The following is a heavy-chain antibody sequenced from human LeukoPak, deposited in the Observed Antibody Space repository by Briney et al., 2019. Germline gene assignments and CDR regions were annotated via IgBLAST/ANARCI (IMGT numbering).Heavy chain of an antibody. D-gene: IGHD3-16*01. J-gene: IGHJ4*02. V-gene: IGHV3-23*01. CDR3: AKDPPHVAWLFDY. CDR2: INNSGGTT. Sequence: AGGSLRLSCAASGFSFSSYAMSWVRQAPGKGLEWVSAINNSGGTTYYADSVKGRFTISRDNSKNTLYLQMNSLSAEDTAVYYCAKDPPHVAWLFDYWGQGTLVTVSS. CDR1: GFSFSSYA.